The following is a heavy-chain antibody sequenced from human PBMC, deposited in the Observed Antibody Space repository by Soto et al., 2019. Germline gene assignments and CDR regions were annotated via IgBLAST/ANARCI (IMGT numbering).Heavy chain of an antibody. D-gene: IGHD3-22*01. V-gene: IGHV1-69*13. CDR1: GGTFSSYA. Sequence: GASVKVSCKASGGTFSSYAISWVRQAPGQGLEWMGGIIPIFGTANYAQKFQGRVTITADESTSTAYMELSSLRSEDTAVYYCARDPHYYDSSGRLDYWGQGTLVTVPS. CDR2: IIPIFGTA. CDR3: ARDPHYYDSSGRLDY. J-gene: IGHJ4*02.